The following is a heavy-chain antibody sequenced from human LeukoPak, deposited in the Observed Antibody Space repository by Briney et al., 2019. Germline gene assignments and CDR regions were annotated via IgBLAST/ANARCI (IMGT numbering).Heavy chain of an antibody. CDR2: IYYRGST. CDR3: ARSSGYSSGHYYSDY. Sequence: KASETLSLTCTVSGGSISSDYWSWIRQPPGKGLEWIGYIYYRGSTNYNPSLKSRVTISVDTSKNQFSLKLSSVTAADTAVYYCARSSGYSSGHYYSDYWGQGTLVTVSS. CDR1: GGSISSDY. D-gene: IGHD3-22*01. J-gene: IGHJ4*02. V-gene: IGHV4-59*01.